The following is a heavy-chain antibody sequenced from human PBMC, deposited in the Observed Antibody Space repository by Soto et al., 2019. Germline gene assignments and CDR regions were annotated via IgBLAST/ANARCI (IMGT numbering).Heavy chain of an antibody. V-gene: IGHV1-69*06. J-gene: IGHJ4*02. D-gene: IGHD6-19*01. CDR1: GGTFSSYA. CDR3: ARELRIAVAGLYFDY. CDR2: IIPIFGTA. Sequence: ASVKVSCKASGGTFSSYAISWVRQAPGQGLEWMGGIIPIFGTANYAQKFQGRVTITADKSTSTAYMELSSLRSEDTAVYYCARELRIAVAGLYFDYWGQGTLVTVSS.